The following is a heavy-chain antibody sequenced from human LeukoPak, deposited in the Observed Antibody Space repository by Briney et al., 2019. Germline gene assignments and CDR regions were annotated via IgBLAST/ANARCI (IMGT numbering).Heavy chain of an antibody. CDR1: GFTFSNYA. Sequence: GASPRLSCVASGFTFSNYAMSWVRQAPGKGLEWVSAITGSGGNTYYADSVKGRFTISRDNSKNTVFLQMNSLRAEDTAVYYCAKWGDYDVLTGYYVSDYWGQGTLVTVSS. CDR2: ITGSGGNT. V-gene: IGHV3-23*01. J-gene: IGHJ4*02. D-gene: IGHD3-9*01. CDR3: AKWGDYDVLTGYYVSDY.